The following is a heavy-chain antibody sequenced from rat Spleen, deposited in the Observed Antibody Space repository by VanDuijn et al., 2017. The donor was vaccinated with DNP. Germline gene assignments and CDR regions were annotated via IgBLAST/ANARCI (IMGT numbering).Heavy chain of an antibody. CDR3: VRWNSGHFDY. D-gene: IGHD4-3*01. Sequence: EVQLVESGGDLVQPGRSLKLSCVASGFTFNNYWMTWIRQVPGKGLEWVASIFSSGGNTYYPDSVKGRFTISRDNAKNTLYLQMNSLRSEDMATYYCVRWNSGHFDYWGQGVMVTVSS. CDR1: GFTFNNYW. J-gene: IGHJ2*01. CDR2: IFSSGGNT. V-gene: IGHV5-31*01.